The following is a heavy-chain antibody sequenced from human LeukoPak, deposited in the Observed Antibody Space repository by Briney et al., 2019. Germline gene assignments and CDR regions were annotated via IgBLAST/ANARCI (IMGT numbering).Heavy chain of an antibody. V-gene: IGHV4-30-2*01. CDR1: GGSISSGFYS. Sequence: TLSLTCAVSGGSISSGFYSWSWIRQPPGKGLEWIGYIHHSGSTNYNPSLKSRVTISVDGSKNQFSLKLTSVTAADTAVYYCARDYGGYWGQGTLVSVSS. J-gene: IGHJ4*02. D-gene: IGHD4-23*01. CDR3: ARDYGGY. CDR2: IHHSGST.